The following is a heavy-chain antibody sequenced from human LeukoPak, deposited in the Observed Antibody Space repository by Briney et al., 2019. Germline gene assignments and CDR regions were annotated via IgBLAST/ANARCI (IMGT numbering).Heavy chain of an antibody. CDR1: GGSISSYY. J-gene: IGHJ5*02. Sequence: SETLSLTCTVSGGSISSYYWSWIRQPAGKGLEWIGRIYTSGSTNYNPSLKSRVTMSVDTSKNQFSLNLNSVNATDTAVYYCARRDYAAWFDPWGQGTLVTVSS. CDR3: ARRDYAAWFDP. CDR2: IYTSGST. V-gene: IGHV4-4*07. D-gene: IGHD4/OR15-4a*01.